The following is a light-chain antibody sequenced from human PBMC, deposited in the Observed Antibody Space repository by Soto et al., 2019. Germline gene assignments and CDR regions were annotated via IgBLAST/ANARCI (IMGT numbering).Light chain of an antibody. V-gene: IGKV1-5*03. CDR2: KAS. J-gene: IGKJ4*01. CDR3: QQDNSYPVT. Sequence: DIQMTQSPSTLSAFVGDRVTITCRASQSISSWLAWYQQKPGKAPKLLIYKASSLETGVPSRFSGSGSGTEFTLTISSLQPDDFATYYCQQDNSYPVTFGGGTKVEIK. CDR1: QSISSW.